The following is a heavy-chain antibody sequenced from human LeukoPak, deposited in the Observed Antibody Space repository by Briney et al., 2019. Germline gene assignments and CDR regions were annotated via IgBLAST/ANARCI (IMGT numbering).Heavy chain of an antibody. CDR2: ISSSSIYI. CDR1: GLTFDDHG. Sequence: GGSLRLSCAASGLTFDDHGMSWVRQAPGKGLEWVSSISSSSIYIYYADSVKGRFTISRDKAKNSLYLQMNSLRAEDTAVYYCARSSHYGDYLLNAFDIWGQGTMVTVSS. V-gene: IGHV3-21*01. D-gene: IGHD4-17*01. J-gene: IGHJ3*02. CDR3: ARSSHYGDYLLNAFDI.